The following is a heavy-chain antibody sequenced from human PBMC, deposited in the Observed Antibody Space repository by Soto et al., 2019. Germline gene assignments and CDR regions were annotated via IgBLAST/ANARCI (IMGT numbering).Heavy chain of an antibody. J-gene: IGHJ5*02. V-gene: IGHV1-18*01. CDR3: ARSSGSAYWFDP. Sequence: ASVQVSCKASGYTFTRYGTSWVRQAPGQGLEWMGWISGYNGDTNYAQKFQGRVTMTIDTSTLTTYMELRSLTSDDTAVYYCARSSGSAYWFDPWGQGTLVTVSS. CDR1: GYTFTRYG. D-gene: IGHD6-6*01. CDR2: ISGYNGDT.